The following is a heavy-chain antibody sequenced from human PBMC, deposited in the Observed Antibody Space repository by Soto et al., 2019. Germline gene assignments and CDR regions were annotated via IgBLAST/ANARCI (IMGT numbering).Heavy chain of an antibody. CDR2: INSDGSST. J-gene: IGHJ6*02. D-gene: IGHD3-22*01. Sequence: GGSPRLSCAASGFTCSSYWMHWVRQAPGKGLVWVSRINSDGSSTSNADSVKGRFTISRDDAKNTLYLQMNSLRAEDTAVYYCARNHYDSSGYWEGYYGMDVWGQGTTVTVSS. V-gene: IGHV3-74*01. CDR1: GFTCSSYW. CDR3: ARNHYDSSGYWEGYYGMDV.